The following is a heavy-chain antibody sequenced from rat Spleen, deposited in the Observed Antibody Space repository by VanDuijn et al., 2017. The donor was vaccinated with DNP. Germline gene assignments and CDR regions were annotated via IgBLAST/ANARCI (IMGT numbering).Heavy chain of an antibody. CDR2: ISPSGGST. CDR1: GFTFSNYD. CDR3: ARRSGAMDA. Sequence: EVQLVESGGGLVQPGRSLKLSCAASGFTFSNYDMAWVRQAPTKGLEWVASISPSGGSTYYRDSVKGRFTVSRDNAKSSLYLQMDSLRSEDTATYYCARRSGAMDAWGQGTSVTVSS. J-gene: IGHJ4*01. D-gene: IGHD4-3*01. V-gene: IGHV5-25*01.